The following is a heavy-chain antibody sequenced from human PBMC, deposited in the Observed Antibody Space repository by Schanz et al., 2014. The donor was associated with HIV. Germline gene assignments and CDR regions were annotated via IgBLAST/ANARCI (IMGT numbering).Heavy chain of an antibody. V-gene: IGHV3-53*01. CDR1: GFAVSSNF. J-gene: IGHJ6*02. D-gene: IGHD3-22*01. CDR3: RAWLLGELMDV. CDR2: TSSDGTT. Sequence: EVQLVESGGGLIQRGGSLRLSCAASGFAVSSNFLNWVRQTPGKGLEWVSFTSSDGTTYYADSVKGRFTISRGISRNTIYLQMNGLRGEDTAVYYCRAWLLGELMDVWGQGTTVTVSS.